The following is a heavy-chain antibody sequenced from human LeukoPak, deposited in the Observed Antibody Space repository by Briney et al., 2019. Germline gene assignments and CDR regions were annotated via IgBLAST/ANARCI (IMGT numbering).Heavy chain of an antibody. V-gene: IGHV3-73*01. J-gene: IGHJ4*02. CDR2: IRSTANAYAT. D-gene: IGHD3-10*01. CDR3: TGNYYGSGSYEDFDY. CDR1: GFTFSGSA. Sequence: GGSLRLSCAASGFTFSGSALHWVRQASGKGLEWVGRIRSTANAYATAYASSVKGRFTISRDDSKTTAYRQMYSLKTEDTAVYYCTGNYYGSGSYEDFDYWGQGTLVTVSS.